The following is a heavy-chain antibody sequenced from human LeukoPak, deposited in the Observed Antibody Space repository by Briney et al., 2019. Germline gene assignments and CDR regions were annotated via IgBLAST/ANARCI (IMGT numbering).Heavy chain of an antibody. CDR2: IYADETT. V-gene: IGHV3-53*05. D-gene: IGHD3-10*01. J-gene: IGHJ5*02. CDR1: GLTVSNAY. Sequence: GGSLRLSCTLYGLTVSNAYIDWVRQAPGKGLEWVSLIYADETTVYSDSLRGRFTITRDNSKNMVYLQMNSLTIEDSAIYDCARDRAGRQSWVEIDLWGQGTLVTVSS. CDR3: ARDRAGRQSWVEIDL.